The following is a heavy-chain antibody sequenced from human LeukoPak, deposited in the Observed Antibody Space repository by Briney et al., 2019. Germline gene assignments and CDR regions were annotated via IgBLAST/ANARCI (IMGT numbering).Heavy chain of an antibody. CDR1: GGTISSYY. V-gene: IGHV4-59*01. D-gene: IGHD5-12*01. Sequence: PSETLSLTCTVSGGTISSYYWSWIRQPPGKELEWIGYIYYSGSTNYNPSLKSRVTISVDTSKNQFSPKLSPVTAADTAVYYCARVLNVATTYYFDYWGQGTLVTVSS. CDR3: ARVLNVATTYYFDY. CDR2: IYYSGST. J-gene: IGHJ4*02.